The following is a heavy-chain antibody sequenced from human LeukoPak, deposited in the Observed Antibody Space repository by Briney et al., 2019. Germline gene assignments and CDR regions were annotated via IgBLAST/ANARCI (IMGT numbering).Heavy chain of an antibody. D-gene: IGHD3-22*01. J-gene: IGHJ4*02. CDR3: ARGGNGGGYYPYFDY. CDR2: INPSGGST. CDR1: GYTFTSYY. Sequence: GAAVKVSCKASGYTFTSYYMHWVRQAPGQGLEWMGIINPSGGSTSYAQKFQGRVTMTRDTSTSTVYMELSSLRSEDTAVYYCARGGNGGGYYPYFDYWGQGTLVTVSS. V-gene: IGHV1-46*01.